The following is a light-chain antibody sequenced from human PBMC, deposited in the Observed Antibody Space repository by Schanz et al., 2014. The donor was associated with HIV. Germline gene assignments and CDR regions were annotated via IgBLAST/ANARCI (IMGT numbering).Light chain of an antibody. CDR3: SSFAGSNIPWV. CDR2: DVD. Sequence: QSALTQPASVSGSPGQSITISCTGTSSDVGGYKYVSWYQQYPGKAPKLIIFDVDNRPSGVSNRFSGSKSGNTASLTVSGLQPEDEADYYCSSFAGSNIPWVFGGGTKLTVL. CDR1: SSDVGGYKY. V-gene: IGLV2-14*01. J-gene: IGLJ3*02.